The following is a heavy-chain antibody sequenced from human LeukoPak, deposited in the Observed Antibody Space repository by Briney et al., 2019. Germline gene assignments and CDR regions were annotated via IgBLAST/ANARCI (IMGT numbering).Heavy chain of an antibody. Sequence: PGRSLRLSCAASGFTFSSFAMHWVRQAPGKGLEWVAVIVYDGSNKYYADSVKGRFTISRDNSKNTLYLQMNSLRAEDTAVYYCARDRSAYCGGDCYGSFDYWGQGTLVTVSS. CDR1: GFTFSSFA. D-gene: IGHD2-21*02. V-gene: IGHV3-30-3*01. CDR3: ARDRSAYCGGDCYGSFDY. J-gene: IGHJ4*02. CDR2: IVYDGSNK.